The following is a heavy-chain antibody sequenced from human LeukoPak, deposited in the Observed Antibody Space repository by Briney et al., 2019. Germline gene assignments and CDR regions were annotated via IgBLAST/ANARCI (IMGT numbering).Heavy chain of an antibody. Sequence: SVKVSCKASGGTFSSYAISWVRQAPGQGLEWMGRIIPILGIANYAQKFQGRVTITADKSTSTAYMELSSLRSEDTAVYYCARDLGSPGDDCWGQGTLVTVSS. D-gene: IGHD2-21*01. V-gene: IGHV1-69*04. CDR2: IIPILGIA. CDR3: ARDLGSPGDDC. CDR1: GGTFSSYA. J-gene: IGHJ4*02.